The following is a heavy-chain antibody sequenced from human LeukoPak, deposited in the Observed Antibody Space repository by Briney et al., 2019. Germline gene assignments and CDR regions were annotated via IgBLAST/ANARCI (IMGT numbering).Heavy chain of an antibody. Sequence: GGSLRLSCAASGFTFSSYSMNWVRQAPGKGLEWVSSISSSSTYIYYADSVKGRFTISRDNAKNSLYLQMNSLRPEDTAVYYCARTENVVVTANDAFNIWGQGTMVTVSS. CDR3: ARTENVVVTANDAFNI. D-gene: IGHD2-21*02. V-gene: IGHV3-21*01. J-gene: IGHJ3*02. CDR1: GFTFSSYS. CDR2: ISSSSTYI.